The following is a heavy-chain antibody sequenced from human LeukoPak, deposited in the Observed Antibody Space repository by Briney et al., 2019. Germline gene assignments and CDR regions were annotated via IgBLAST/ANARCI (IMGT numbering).Heavy chain of an antibody. J-gene: IGHJ4*02. CDR1: GFTFSSYG. V-gene: IGHV3-48*01. CDR2: ISSVGSTI. D-gene: IGHD1-1*01. Sequence: AGGSLRVSCAASGFTFSSYGMNWVRQAPGKGLEWISYISSVGSTIYYADSVKGRFTISRDNAEKSLSLQMNSLRAEDTAVYYCAKEEGNDYWGQGTLVTVSS. CDR3: AKEEGNDY.